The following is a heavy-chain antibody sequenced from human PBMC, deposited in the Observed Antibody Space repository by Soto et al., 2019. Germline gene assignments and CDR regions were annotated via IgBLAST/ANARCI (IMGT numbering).Heavy chain of an antibody. CDR2: IDWDGDK. CDR3: ARIGPYYYGMDV. Sequence: SGPTLVNPTQTLTLTCTFSGVSLSSSGMSVSWIRQPPGKALEWLALIDWDGDKHYSTSLKTRLTISKDTSKNQVVLIMTNMDPVDTATYYCARIGPYYYGMDVWGQGTTVTVSS. V-gene: IGHV2-70*13. CDR1: GVSLSSSGMS. J-gene: IGHJ6*02.